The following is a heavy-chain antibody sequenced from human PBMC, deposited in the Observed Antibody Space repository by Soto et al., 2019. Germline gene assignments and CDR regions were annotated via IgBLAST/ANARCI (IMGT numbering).Heavy chain of an antibody. CDR1: GGSISSSSYY. CDR2: IYYSGST. J-gene: IGHJ4*02. CDR3: ARLRLTPHFDY. V-gene: IGHV4-39*01. D-gene: IGHD2-15*01. Sequence: QLQLQESGPGLVKPSETLSLTCTVSGGSISSSSYYWGWIRQPPGKGLEWIGSIYYSGSTYYNPSLKSRVTISVDTSKNQFSLKLSSVTAADTAVYYCARLRLTPHFDYWGQGTLVTVSS.